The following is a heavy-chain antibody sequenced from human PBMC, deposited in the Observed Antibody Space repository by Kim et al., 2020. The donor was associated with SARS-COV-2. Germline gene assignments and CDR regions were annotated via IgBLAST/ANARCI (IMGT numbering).Heavy chain of an antibody. CDR2: ISAYNGNT. Sequence: ASVKVSCKASGYTFTSYGISWVRQAPGQGLEWMGWISAYNGNTNYAQKLQGRVTMTTDTSTSTAYMELRSLRSDDTAVYYCAREYYYDSSGYPLSNGYFDYWGQGTLVTVSS. D-gene: IGHD3-22*01. CDR3: AREYYYDSSGYPLSNGYFDY. J-gene: IGHJ4*02. CDR1: GYTFTSYG. V-gene: IGHV1-18*01.